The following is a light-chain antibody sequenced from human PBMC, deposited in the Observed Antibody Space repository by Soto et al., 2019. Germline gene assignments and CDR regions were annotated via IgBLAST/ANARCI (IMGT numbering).Light chain of an antibody. V-gene: IGKV1-6*01. CDR1: QGIRND. CDR3: LQDYNYPLT. J-gene: IGKJ4*01. CDR2: AAF. Sequence: AIQMTQSPSSLSASVGDRVTITCRASQGIRNDLGWYQQKPWKAPKLLLHAAFSFQSGVPSRFRGSGSGTECNLTISSLQPEDFATYYCLQDYNYPLTFGGGTTVEIK.